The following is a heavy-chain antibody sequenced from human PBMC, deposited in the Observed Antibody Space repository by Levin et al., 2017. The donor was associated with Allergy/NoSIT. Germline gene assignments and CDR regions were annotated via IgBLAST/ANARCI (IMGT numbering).Heavy chain of an antibody. CDR1: GFTVSSNY. D-gene: IGHD6-19*01. V-gene: IGHV3-53*01. CDR2: IYSGGST. J-gene: IGHJ3*02. Sequence: LSLTCAASGFTVSSNYMSWVRQAPGKGLEWVSVIYSGGSTYYADSVKGRFTISRDNSKNTLYLQMNSLRAEDTAVYYCARLYSSGWHDAFDIWGQGTMVTVSS. CDR3: ARLYSSGWHDAFDI.